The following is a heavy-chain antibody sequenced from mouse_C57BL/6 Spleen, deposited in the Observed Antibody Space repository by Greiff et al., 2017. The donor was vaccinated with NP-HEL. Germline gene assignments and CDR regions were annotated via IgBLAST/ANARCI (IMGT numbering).Heavy chain of an antibody. CDR2: ISSGGSYT. Sequence: DVKLVESGGDLVKPGGSLKLSCAASGFTFSSYGMSWVRQTPDKRLEWVATISSGGSYTYYPDSVKGRFTISRDNAKNTLYLQMSSLKSEDTAMYYCARHGELTGTLDYWGQGTTLTVSS. J-gene: IGHJ2*01. CDR1: GFTFSSYG. D-gene: IGHD4-1*01. CDR3: ARHGELTGTLDY. V-gene: IGHV5-6*02.